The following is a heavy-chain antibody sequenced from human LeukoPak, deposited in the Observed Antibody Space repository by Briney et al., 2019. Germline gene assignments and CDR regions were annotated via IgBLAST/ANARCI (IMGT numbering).Heavy chain of an antibody. Sequence: SETLSLTCTVSGGSISSYYWSWIRQPPGKGLEWIGYIYYSGSTNYNPSLKSRVTISVDTSKNQFSLKLSSVTAADTAVYYCAREGPYGLVDYWGQGTLVTVSS. V-gene: IGHV4-59*01. CDR1: GGSISSYY. D-gene: IGHD3-10*01. CDR3: AREGPYGLVDY. CDR2: IYYSGST. J-gene: IGHJ4*02.